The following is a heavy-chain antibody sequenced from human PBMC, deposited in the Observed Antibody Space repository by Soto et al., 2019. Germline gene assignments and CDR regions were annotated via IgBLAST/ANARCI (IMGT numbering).Heavy chain of an antibody. V-gene: IGHV1-69*13. CDR1: GGTFSSYA. Sequence: ASVKVSCKASGGTFSSYAISWVLQAPGQGLEWMGGMIQIFGTANYAQKFQGRVTITADESTSTAYMELSSLRSEDTAVYYCARSDIVVVPAAINYYYGMAVWGQGPTVTVSS. J-gene: IGHJ6*02. D-gene: IGHD2-2*01. CDR3: ARSDIVVVPAAINYYYGMAV. CDR2: MIQIFGTA.